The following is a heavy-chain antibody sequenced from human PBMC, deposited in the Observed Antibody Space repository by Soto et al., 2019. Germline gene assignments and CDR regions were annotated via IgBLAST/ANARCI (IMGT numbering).Heavy chain of an antibody. V-gene: IGHV1-3*05. Sequence: QVQLVQSGAEEKKPGASVKVSCKASGYTFTSYAMHWVRQAPGQRLEWMGWINAGNGNTKNSQKFQGRVTITRDTSASTAYMELSSLRSEDTAVYYCARSSGVYDLLAWGQGTLVTVSS. D-gene: IGHD3-9*01. CDR2: INAGNGNT. J-gene: IGHJ5*02. CDR1: GYTFTSYA. CDR3: ARSSGVYDLLA.